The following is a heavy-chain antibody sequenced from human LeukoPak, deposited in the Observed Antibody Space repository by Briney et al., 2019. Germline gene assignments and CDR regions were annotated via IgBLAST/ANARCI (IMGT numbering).Heavy chain of an antibody. CDR3: ARGLGYSSGSFDY. Sequence: PGGSLRLSCAASGFTFDDYGMSWVRQAPGKGLEWVSGINWNGGSTGYADSVKGRFTISRDNAKNSLYLQMNSLRAEDTAVYSCARGLGYSSGSFDYWGQGTLVTVSS. D-gene: IGHD6-19*01. CDR2: INWNGGST. J-gene: IGHJ4*02. V-gene: IGHV3-20*04. CDR1: GFTFDDYG.